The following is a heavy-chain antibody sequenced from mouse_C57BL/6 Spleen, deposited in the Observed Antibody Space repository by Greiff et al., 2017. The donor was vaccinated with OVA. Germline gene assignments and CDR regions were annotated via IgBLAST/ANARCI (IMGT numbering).Heavy chain of an antibody. V-gene: IGHV8-8*01. CDR3: ARIARGNDYGDFDYYAMDY. Sequence: QVTLKESGPGILQPSQTLSLTCSFSGFSLSTFGMGVGWIRQPSGKGLEWLAHIWWDDDKYYNPALKSRLTISKDTSKNQVFLKIANVDTADTATYYCARIARGNDYGDFDYYAMDYWGQGTSVTVSS. CDR1: GFSLSTFGMG. D-gene: IGHD2-4*01. J-gene: IGHJ4*01. CDR2: IWWDDDK.